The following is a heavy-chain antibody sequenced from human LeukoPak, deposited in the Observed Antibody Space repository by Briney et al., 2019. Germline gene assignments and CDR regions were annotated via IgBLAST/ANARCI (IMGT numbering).Heavy chain of an antibody. V-gene: IGHV3-48*04. CDR1: GFTFSSYS. D-gene: IGHD3-10*01. Sequence: GGSLRLPCAASGFTFSSYSMNWVRQAPGKGLEWVSYISSSTSTIYYADSVKGRFTISRDNAKNSLYLQMNSLRAEDTAVYYCAKGRGLLWFGELDYWGQGTLVTVSS. CDR2: ISSSTSTI. CDR3: AKGRGLLWFGELDY. J-gene: IGHJ4*02.